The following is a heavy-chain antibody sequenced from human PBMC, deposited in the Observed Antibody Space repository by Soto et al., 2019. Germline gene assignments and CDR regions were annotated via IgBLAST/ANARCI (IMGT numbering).Heavy chain of an antibody. V-gene: IGHV1-18*01. CDR2: ISAYNGNT. J-gene: IGHJ6*02. D-gene: IGHD1-26*01. CDR1: GYTFTSYG. CDR3: ARRPWDPQGYYYGMDV. Sequence: QVQLVQSGAEVKKPGASVKVSCKASGYTFTSYGISWVRQAPGQGLEWMGWISAYNGNTNYAQKLQGRVTMTTDTSTSTDYMELRSLRSDDTAVYYCARRPWDPQGYYYGMDVWGQGTTVTVSS.